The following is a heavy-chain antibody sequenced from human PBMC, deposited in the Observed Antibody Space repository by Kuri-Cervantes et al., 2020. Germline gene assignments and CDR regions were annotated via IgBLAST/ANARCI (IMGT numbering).Heavy chain of an antibody. CDR1: GGSFSGYY. J-gene: IGHJ4*02. CDR2: ISHSGST. D-gene: IGHD6-19*01. V-gene: IGHV4-34*01. CDR3: ARGGGQWLSGSRKAKGWSDY. Sequence: SQTLSLTCAVYGGSFSGYYWSWIRQPPGKGLEWIGEISHSGSTNYNPSLKSRVTISVDTSKNQFSLKLSSVTAADTAVYYCARGGGQWLSGSRKAKGWSDYWGQGTLVTVSS.